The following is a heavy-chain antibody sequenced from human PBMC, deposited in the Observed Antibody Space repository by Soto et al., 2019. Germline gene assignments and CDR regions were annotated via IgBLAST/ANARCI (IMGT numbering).Heavy chain of an antibody. CDR3: ARPIPRWSYHYGMDV. D-gene: IGHD2-15*01. Sequence: QLVESGGRGVQPGRSLRLSCEASEFTFSSYAMHWVRQAPGRGLEWVALISFDGTKEYYADSVKGRFIISRDNSKSMVYLQMDSLRPDDTAIYYCARPIPRWSYHYGMDVWGQGNTVTVSS. CDR2: ISFDGTKE. CDR1: EFTFSSYA. J-gene: IGHJ6*02. V-gene: IGHV3-30*03.